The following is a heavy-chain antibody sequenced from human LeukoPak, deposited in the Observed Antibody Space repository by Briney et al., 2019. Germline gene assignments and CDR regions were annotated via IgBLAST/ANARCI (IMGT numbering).Heavy chain of an antibody. J-gene: IGHJ4*02. CDR3: ARHLKQWLVAFDY. CDR2: ISGSGGST. V-gene: IGHV3-23*01. Sequence: PGGSLRLSCAASGFTFSSYAMSWVRQAPGKGLEWVSAISGSGGSTYYADSVKGRFTISRDNSKNTLYLQMNSLRAEDTAVYYCARHLKQWLVAFDYWGQGTLVTVSS. D-gene: IGHD6-19*01. CDR1: GFTFSSYA.